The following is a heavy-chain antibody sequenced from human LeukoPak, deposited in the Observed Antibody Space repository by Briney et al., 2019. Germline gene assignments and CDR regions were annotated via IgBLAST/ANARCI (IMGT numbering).Heavy chain of an antibody. CDR1: GGSISSGSYY. Sequence: SETLSLTCTVSGGSISSGSYYWSWIRQPAGKGLEWIGRIYTSGSTNYNPSLKSRVTISVDTSKNQFSLKPSSVTAADTAVYYCARRGATVTLLYYFDYWGQGTLVTVSS. J-gene: IGHJ4*02. V-gene: IGHV4-61*02. CDR2: IYTSGST. D-gene: IGHD4-17*01. CDR3: ARRGATVTLLYYFDY.